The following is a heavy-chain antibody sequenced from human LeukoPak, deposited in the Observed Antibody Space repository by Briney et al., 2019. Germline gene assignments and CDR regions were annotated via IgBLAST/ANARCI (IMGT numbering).Heavy chain of an antibody. D-gene: IGHD2-2*01. CDR1: GFTFSNYG. Sequence: GRSLRLSCAASGFTFSNYGFHWVRQAPGKGLEWVGVIWYDGSKKYYADSVKGRFTISRDNSKNTLYLQMSSLRAEDTAVYYCARDYCTSTSCFDYWGQGTLVTVSS. J-gene: IGHJ4*02. CDR3: ARDYCTSTSCFDY. V-gene: IGHV3-33*01. CDR2: IWYDGSKK.